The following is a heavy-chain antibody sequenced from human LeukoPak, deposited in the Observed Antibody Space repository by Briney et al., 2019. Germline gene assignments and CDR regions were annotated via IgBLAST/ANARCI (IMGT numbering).Heavy chain of an antibody. Sequence: GGSLRLSCAASGFTFSGYAMSWVRQAPGKGLEWVSAISGSGGSTYYADSVKGRFTISRDNSKNTLYLQMNSLRAEDTAVYYCAKDGHIAVAGTDWFDPWGQGTLVTVSS. J-gene: IGHJ5*02. D-gene: IGHD6-19*01. CDR3: AKDGHIAVAGTDWFDP. V-gene: IGHV3-23*01. CDR1: GFTFSGYA. CDR2: ISGSGGST.